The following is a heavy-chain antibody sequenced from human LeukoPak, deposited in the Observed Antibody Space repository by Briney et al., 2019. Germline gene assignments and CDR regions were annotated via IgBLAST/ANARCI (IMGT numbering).Heavy chain of an antibody. Sequence: GGSLRLSCAASGFTFSSYSMNWVRQAPGKGLEWVSSISSSSSYIYYADSVKGRFTISRDNAKNSLYLHMSSLRAEDTALYYCARLSAYYYGSYFYYYMDVWGKGTTVTVSS. J-gene: IGHJ6*03. CDR3: ARLSAYYYGSYFYYYMDV. CDR1: GFTFSSYS. V-gene: IGHV3-21*01. D-gene: IGHD3-10*01. CDR2: ISSSSSYI.